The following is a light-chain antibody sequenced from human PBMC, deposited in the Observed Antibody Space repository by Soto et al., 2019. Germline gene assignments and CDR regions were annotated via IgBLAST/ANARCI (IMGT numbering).Light chain of an antibody. CDR2: AAS. CDR1: QGISSY. V-gene: IGKV1-9*01. Sequence: DIQLTQSPSFLSASVGDRVTITCRASQGISSYLAWYQQKPGKAPKLLIYAASTLQSGVPSRFSGSGSGTEFTLTISSLQPEDFATYYCQQLNSCPRRFGQGTKVE. CDR3: QQLNSCPRR. J-gene: IGKJ1*01.